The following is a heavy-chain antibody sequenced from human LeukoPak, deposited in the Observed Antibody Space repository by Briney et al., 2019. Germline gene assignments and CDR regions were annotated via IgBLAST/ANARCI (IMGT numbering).Heavy chain of an antibody. D-gene: IGHD4-17*01. CDR3: ARAGTVTTFDYFDY. Sequence: SVKVSCKASGGTFSSYAISWVRQAPGQGLEWMGGIIPIFGTASYAQKFQGRVTITTDESTSTAYMELSSLRSEDTAVYYCARAGTVTTFDYFDYWGQGTLVTVSS. CDR1: GGTFSSYA. CDR2: IIPIFGTA. J-gene: IGHJ4*02. V-gene: IGHV1-69*05.